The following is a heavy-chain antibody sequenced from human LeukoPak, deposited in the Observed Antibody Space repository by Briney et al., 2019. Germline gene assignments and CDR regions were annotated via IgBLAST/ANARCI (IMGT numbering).Heavy chain of an antibody. J-gene: IGHJ4*02. CDR3: ARDSLENMYYDFWSGYYTGLFDY. D-gene: IGHD3-3*01. CDR2: IYYSGST. V-gene: IGHV4-39*07. Sequence: PSETLSLPCTVSGGSISSSSYYWGWIRQPPGTGLEWLGSIYYSGSTYYNPSLKSRVTISVDTSKNQFSLKLSSVTAADTAVYYCARDSLENMYYDFWSGYYTGLFDYWGQGTLVTVSS. CDR1: GGSISSSSYY.